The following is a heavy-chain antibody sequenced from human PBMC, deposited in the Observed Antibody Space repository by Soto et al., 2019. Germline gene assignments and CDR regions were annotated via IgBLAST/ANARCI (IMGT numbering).Heavy chain of an antibody. CDR2: IWYDGSNK. V-gene: IGHV3-33*01. CDR3: ARAMSEYYDFWSGNPVPNYMDV. Sequence: GGSLRLSCAASGFTFSSYGMHWVRQAPGKGLEWVAVIWYDGSNKYYADSVKGRFTISRDNSKNTLYLQMNSLRAEDTAVYYCARAMSEYYDFWSGNPVPNYMDVWGKGTTVTVSS. D-gene: IGHD3-3*01. CDR1: GFTFSSYG. J-gene: IGHJ6*03.